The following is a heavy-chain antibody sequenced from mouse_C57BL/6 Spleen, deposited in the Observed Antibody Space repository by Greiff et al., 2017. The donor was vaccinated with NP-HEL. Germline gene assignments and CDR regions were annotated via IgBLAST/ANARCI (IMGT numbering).Heavy chain of an antibody. V-gene: IGHV6-3*01. CDR3: TGADYGGSY. CDR2: IRLKSDNYAT. J-gene: IGHJ3*01. Sequence: EVKLVESGGGLVQPGGSMKLSCVASGFTFSNYWMNWVRQSPEKGLEWVAQIRLKSDNYATHYAESVKGRFTISRDDSKSSVYLQMNNLRAEDTGIYYCTGADYGGSYWGQGTLVTVSA. CDR1: GFTFSNYW. D-gene: IGHD2-4*01.